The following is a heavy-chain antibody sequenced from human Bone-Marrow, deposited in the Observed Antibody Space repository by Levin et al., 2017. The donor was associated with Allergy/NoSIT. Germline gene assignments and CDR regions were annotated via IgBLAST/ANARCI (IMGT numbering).Heavy chain of an antibody. CDR1: GGSISSGDYY. Sequence: SETLSLTCTVSGGSISSGDYYWSWIRRPPGKGLEWIGYIYYSGSTYYNPSLKSRVTISVDTSKNQFSLKLSSVTAADTAVYYCARLNYYDSSGFYWGQGTLVTVSS. CDR3: ARLNYYDSSGFY. CDR2: IYYSGST. D-gene: IGHD3-22*01. J-gene: IGHJ4*02. V-gene: IGHV4-30-4*01.